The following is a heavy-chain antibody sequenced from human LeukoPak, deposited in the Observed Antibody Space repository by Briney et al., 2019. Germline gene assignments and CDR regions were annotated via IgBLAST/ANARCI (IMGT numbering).Heavy chain of an antibody. CDR1: GGTFSSYA. V-gene: IGHV1-69*05. J-gene: IGHJ5*02. Sequence: GSSVKVSCKASGGTFSSYAISWVRQAPGQGLEWMGGIIPIFGTANYAQKFQGRVTITTDESTGTAYMELSSLRSEDTAVYYCARHGLPWIQLWNWFDPWGQGTLVTVSS. D-gene: IGHD5-18*01. CDR2: IIPIFGTA. CDR3: ARHGLPWIQLWNWFDP.